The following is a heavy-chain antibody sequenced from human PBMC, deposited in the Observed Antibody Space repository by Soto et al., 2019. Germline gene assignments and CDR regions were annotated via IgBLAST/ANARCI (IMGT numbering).Heavy chain of an antibody. CDR3: ARRDSTDCSNGVCSFFYNHDMDV. CDR1: GYSFTDYH. J-gene: IGHJ6*02. V-gene: IGHV1-2*04. Sequence: ASVKVSCKASGYSFTDYHIHWVRQAPGQGLEWLGRINPKSGGTSTAQKFQGWVTMTTDTSISTASMELTRLTSDDTAIYYCARRDSTDCSNGVCSFFYNHDMDVWGQGTTVTVYS. D-gene: IGHD2-8*01. CDR2: INPKSGGT.